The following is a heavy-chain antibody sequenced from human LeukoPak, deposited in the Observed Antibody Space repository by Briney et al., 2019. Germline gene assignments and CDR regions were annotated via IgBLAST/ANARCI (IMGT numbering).Heavy chain of an antibody. Sequence: PGGSLRLSCAASGFTFSSYAMHWVRQAPGKGLEWVAVISYDGSNKYYADSVKGRFTISRDNSKNTLYLQMNSLRAEDTAVYYCAKFRPSSSGGGLDYWGQGTLVTVSS. J-gene: IGHJ4*02. CDR2: ISYDGSNK. D-gene: IGHD6-6*01. CDR3: AKFRPSSSGGGLDY. CDR1: GFTFSSYA. V-gene: IGHV3-30-3*01.